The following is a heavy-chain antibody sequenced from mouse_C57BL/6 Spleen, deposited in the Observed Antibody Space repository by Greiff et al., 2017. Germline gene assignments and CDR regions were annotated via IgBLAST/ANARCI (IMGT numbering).Heavy chain of an antibody. D-gene: IGHD2-4*01. CDR2: IHPNSGST. V-gene: IGHV1-64*01. Sequence: VQLQQPGAELVKPGASVKLSCKASGYTFTSYWMHWVKQRPGQGLEWIGMIHPNSGSTNYNEKFKSKATLTVDKSSSTAYMQLSSLTSEDSAVYYCARALYDYDDGGFAYWGQGTLVTVSA. CDR3: ARALYDYDDGGFAY. J-gene: IGHJ3*01. CDR1: GYTFTSYW.